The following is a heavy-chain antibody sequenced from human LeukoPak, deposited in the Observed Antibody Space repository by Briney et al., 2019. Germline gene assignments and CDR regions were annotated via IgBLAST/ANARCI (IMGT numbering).Heavy chain of an antibody. CDR2: IYSSGTV. D-gene: IGHD4-11*01. Sequence: SETLSLTCTVSVGSIRGYHWTWIRQPAGKGLEWIGRIYSSGTVYYNPSLESRVTISLDTSRNQFSLRMTSMTAADTAVYYCARGTDMTSVAAYYSFTHWGQGILVSVSS. CDR1: VGSIRGYH. CDR3: ARGTDMTSVAAYYSFTH. J-gene: IGHJ4*02. V-gene: IGHV4-4*07.